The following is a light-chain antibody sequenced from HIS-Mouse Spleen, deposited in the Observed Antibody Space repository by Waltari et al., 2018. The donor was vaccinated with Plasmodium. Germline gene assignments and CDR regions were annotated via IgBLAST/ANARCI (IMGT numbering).Light chain of an antibody. CDR2: AAS. V-gene: IGKV1D-8*02. CDR1: QGIRRY. J-gene: IGKJ2*01. Sequence: AIWMTQSPSFLPASTADRVTISCRLSQGIRRYLALYQHNPGTAPELLIYAASTLQSGVPSRVSGSGSGTDFTLTISCLQSEDFATYYCQQYYSVPYTFGQGTKLEIK. CDR3: QQYYSVPYT.